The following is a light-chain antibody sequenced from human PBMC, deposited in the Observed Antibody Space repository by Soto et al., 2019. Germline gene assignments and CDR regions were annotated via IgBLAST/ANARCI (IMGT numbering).Light chain of an antibody. V-gene: IGKV1-27*01. J-gene: IGKJ3*01. CDR3: QKYDIAPLT. CDR1: QGISNG. Sequence: DIQMTQSPSSLSASVGDRVTITCRASQGISNGLAWYQQKPGKVPKVLIYAASTLRSGVPSRFSGSGSGTDFTLTINSLQPEDVGTYYCQKYDIAPLTFGPGTTVAIK. CDR2: AAS.